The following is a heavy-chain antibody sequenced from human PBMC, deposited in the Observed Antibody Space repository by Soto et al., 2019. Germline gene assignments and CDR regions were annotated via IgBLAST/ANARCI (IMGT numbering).Heavy chain of an antibody. Sequence: DVQLLESGGGLVQPGGSLRLTCAASGFTLSNYAMSWVRQAPGKGLEWVSVVSGHSRSIYYADSVRGRFIITRDNSKITLYQQKNSLRVEDTTVYHCAKTNPSWAHTGGWNDWFDPWGQGTLVTVSS. CDR3: AKTNPSWAHTGGWNDWFDP. CDR2: VSGHSRSI. V-gene: IGHV3-23*01. D-gene: IGHD1-1*01. J-gene: IGHJ5*02. CDR1: GFTLSNYA.